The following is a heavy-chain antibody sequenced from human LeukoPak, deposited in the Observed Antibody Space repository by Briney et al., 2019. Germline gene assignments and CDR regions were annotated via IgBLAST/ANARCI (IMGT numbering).Heavy chain of an antibody. D-gene: IGHD4-17*01. V-gene: IGHV1-46*01. CDR1: GYTFTDYY. J-gene: IGHJ4*02. CDR3: ARGGTTVYFDY. CDR2: INPSGGST. Sequence: ASVKVSCKASGYTFTDYYVQWVRQAPGQGLEWMGWINPSGGSTSYAQKFQGRVTMTRDMSTSTVYMELSSLRSEDTAVYYCARGGTTVYFDYWGQGTLVTVSS.